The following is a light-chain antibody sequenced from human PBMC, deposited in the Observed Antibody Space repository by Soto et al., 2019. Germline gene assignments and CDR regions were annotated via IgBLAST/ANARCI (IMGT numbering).Light chain of an antibody. CDR1: SSDVAGYNY. Sequence: QPASVSGSPGQSITISCTGASSDVAGYNYVSWYQQHPGKAPKLMIYDVSNRPSGVSNRFSGSKSGNAASLTISGLQAEDEADYYCSSYTSSSTLYVFGTGTKLTVL. J-gene: IGLJ1*01. V-gene: IGLV2-14*01. CDR3: SSYTSSSTLYV. CDR2: DVS.